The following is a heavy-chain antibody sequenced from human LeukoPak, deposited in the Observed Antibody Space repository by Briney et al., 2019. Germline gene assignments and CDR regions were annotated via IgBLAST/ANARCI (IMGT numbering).Heavy chain of an antibody. CDR2: VNWNALST. J-gene: IGHJ4*02. V-gene: IGHV3-20*04. Sequence: GGSLRLSCAASGFNFDEHAKSWVRQAPGKGLECVSIVNWNALSTDYGDSVKGRFTISRDNAKNSLYLQMSSLTAEDTALYYCARDQGYDGRGNYYPYHFDCWGQGTLVTVSS. CDR3: ARDQGYDGRGNYYPYHFDC. D-gene: IGHD3-22*01. CDR1: GFNFDEHA.